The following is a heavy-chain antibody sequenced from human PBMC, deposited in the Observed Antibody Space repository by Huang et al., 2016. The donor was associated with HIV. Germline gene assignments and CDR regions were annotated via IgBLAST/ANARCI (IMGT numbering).Heavy chain of an antibody. CDR2: IIPIFGTA. D-gene: IGHD3-22*01. V-gene: IGHV1-69*13. Sequence: QVQLVQSGAEVKKPGSSVKVSCKASGGTFSSYAISWVRQAPGQGLEWMGGIIPIFGTANYAQKVKGRVTITADESTSTAYMELSSLRSEDTAVYYCARARGYYDSSVSYYFDYWGQGTLVTVSS. CDR3: ARARGYYDSSVSYYFDY. J-gene: IGHJ4*02. CDR1: GGTFSSYA.